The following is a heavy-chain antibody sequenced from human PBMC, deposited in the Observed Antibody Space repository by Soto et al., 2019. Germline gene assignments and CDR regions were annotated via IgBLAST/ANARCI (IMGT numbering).Heavy chain of an antibody. CDR1: GYSFTSYW. V-gene: IGHV5-10-1*01. D-gene: IGHD6-6*01. CDR3: ASMVLGSSSASHYYYGMDV. Sequence: PGESLKISCKGSGYSFTSYWISWVRQMPGKGLEWMGRIDPSDSYTNYSPSFQGHVTISADKSISTAYLQWSSLKASDTAMYYCASMVLGSSSASHYYYGMDVWGQGTTVTVSS. J-gene: IGHJ6*02. CDR2: IDPSDSYT.